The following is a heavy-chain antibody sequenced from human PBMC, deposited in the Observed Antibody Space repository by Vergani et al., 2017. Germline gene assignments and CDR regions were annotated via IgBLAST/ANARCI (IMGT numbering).Heavy chain of an antibody. D-gene: IGHD3-10*01. Sequence: QVTLKESGPVLVKPTETLTLTCTVSGFSLSNARMGVSWIRQPPGKALEWLAHIFSNDEKSYSTSLQSRLTISKDTSKSQVVLTMTNMDPVDTATYYCARIEITMVRGVISYYFDYWGQGTLVTVSS. CDR3: ARIEITMVRGVISYYFDY. J-gene: IGHJ4*02. CDR1: GFSLSNARMG. CDR2: IFSNDEK. V-gene: IGHV2-26*01.